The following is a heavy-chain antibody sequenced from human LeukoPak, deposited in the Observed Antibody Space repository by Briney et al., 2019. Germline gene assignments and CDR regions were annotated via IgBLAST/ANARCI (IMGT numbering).Heavy chain of an antibody. V-gene: IGHV1-18*01. D-gene: IGHD3-10*01. J-gene: IGHJ6*02. CDR1: GYTFTSYG. CDR3: ARVRDYYGSEYLYYYYGMDV. CDR2: ISAYNGNT. Sequence: ASVKVSCKASGYTFTSYGISWVRQAPGQGLEWMGWISAYNGNTNYAQKLQGRVTMTTDTSTSTAYMELRSLRSDDTAVYYCARVRDYYGSEYLYYYYGMDVWGQGTTVTVSS.